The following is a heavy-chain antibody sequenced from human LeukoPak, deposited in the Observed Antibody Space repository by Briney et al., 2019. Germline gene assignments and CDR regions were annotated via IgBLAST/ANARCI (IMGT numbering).Heavy chain of an antibody. J-gene: IGHJ6*03. CDR2: INPNSGGT. D-gene: IGHD1-1*01. V-gene: IGHV1-2*02. Sequence: ASVKVSCKASGYTFTGYYMHWVRQAPGQGLEWMGWINPNSGGTNYAQKFQGRVTMTRDTSISTAYMELSRLRSDDTAVYYCAREKNWNDVSYHMDVWGKGTTVTVSS. CDR3: AREKNWNDVSYHMDV. CDR1: GYTFTGYY.